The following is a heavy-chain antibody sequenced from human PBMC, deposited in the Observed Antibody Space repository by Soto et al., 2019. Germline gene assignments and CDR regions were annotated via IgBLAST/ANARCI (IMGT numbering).Heavy chain of an antibody. D-gene: IGHD2-21*01. CDR1: GFSFSAYG. J-gene: IGHJ4*02. CDR3: DKGVRANAYCHDS. V-gene: IGHV3-30*18. CDR2: ISYDGSYR. Sequence: GGSLRLSCAASGFSFSAYGMHWVRQAPGKGLEWVTLISYDGSYRYYVDSVKGRFTISRDNSKNTLFLQMDSLRPEDTAVYYFDKGVRANAYCHDSWGQGTLVTVSS.